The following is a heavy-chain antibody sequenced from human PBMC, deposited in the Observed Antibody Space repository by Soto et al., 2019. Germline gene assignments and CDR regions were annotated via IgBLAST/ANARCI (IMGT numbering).Heavy chain of an antibody. CDR1: GFTFSSYS. D-gene: IGHD2-15*01. J-gene: IGHJ4*02. Sequence: EVQLVESGGGLVQPGGSLRLSCAASGFTFSSYSMNWFRQAPGKGLEWVSYISRGSTTIYYADSVKGRFTISRDNAKNPLYLQMNSLRAEDTAIYYCARDPGYCSGGSCYVSFDYWGQGTLVTVSS. CDR2: ISRGSTTI. V-gene: IGHV3-48*01. CDR3: ARDPGYCSGGSCYVSFDY.